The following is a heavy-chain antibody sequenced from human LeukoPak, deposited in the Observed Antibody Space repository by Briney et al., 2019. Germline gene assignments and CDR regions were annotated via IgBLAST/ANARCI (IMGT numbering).Heavy chain of an antibody. V-gene: IGHV4-4*02. J-gene: IGHJ4*02. Sequence: SETLSLTCAVSGGSINSTNWWSWVRQSPGKGLEWIGEIYHSGSTNYNPSLKSRVTISVDTSKNQFSLKLSSVTAADTAVYYCAREAITMVRGALDYWGQGTLVTVSS. CDR2: IYHSGST. D-gene: IGHD3-10*01. CDR1: GGSINSTNW. CDR3: AREAITMVRGALDY.